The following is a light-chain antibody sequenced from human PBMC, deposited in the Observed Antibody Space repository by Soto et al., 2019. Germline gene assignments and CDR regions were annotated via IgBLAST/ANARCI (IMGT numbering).Light chain of an antibody. CDR3: SSYTTSNTRQIV. CDR1: SSDVGGYNY. CDR2: DVS. V-gene: IGLV2-14*03. J-gene: IGLJ1*01. Sequence: QSALTQPASVSGSPGQSITISCTGTSSDVGGYNYVSWYQHNPGKAPKLMIYDVSNRPSGVANRFCGSQPGNTASLTISGLLPEDEADYYCSSYTTSNTRQIVLRNETKVT.